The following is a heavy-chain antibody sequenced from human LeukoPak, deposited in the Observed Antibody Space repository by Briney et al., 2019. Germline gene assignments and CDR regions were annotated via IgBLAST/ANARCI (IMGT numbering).Heavy chain of an antibody. Sequence: PSETLSLTCTVSGGSISSYYWSWIRQPAGKGLEWIGRIYTSGSTNYNPSLKSRVIMSVDTSKNQFSLKLSSVTAADTAVYYCARDGLGYCSSTSCRSMPFDIWGQGTMVTVSS. CDR3: ARDGLGYCSSTSCRSMPFDI. CDR2: IYTSGST. V-gene: IGHV4-4*07. J-gene: IGHJ3*02. D-gene: IGHD2-2*01. CDR1: GGSISSYY.